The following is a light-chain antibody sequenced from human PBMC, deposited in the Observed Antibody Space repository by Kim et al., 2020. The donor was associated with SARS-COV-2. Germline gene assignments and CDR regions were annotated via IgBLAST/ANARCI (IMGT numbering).Light chain of an antibody. CDR1: SSNIGSNY. J-gene: IGLJ3*02. CDR2: RNN. V-gene: IGLV1-47*01. Sequence: QRFTISFSGSSSNIGSNYVYWYQQLPGTAPKLLIYRNNQRPPGVPDRFSGSKSGTSASLAISGLRSEDEADYYCAAWDDSLSGRWVFGGGTKLTVL. CDR3: AAWDDSLSGRWV.